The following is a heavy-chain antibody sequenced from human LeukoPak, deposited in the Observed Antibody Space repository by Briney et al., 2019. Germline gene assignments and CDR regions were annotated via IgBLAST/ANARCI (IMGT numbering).Heavy chain of an antibody. CDR3: AKDRVTTFLYYYDS. D-gene: IGHD4-17*01. V-gene: IGHV3-9*01. CDR1: GFTFSSYA. J-gene: IGHJ4*02. Sequence: GGSLRLSCAASGFTFSSYAMHWVRQAPGKGLEWVSGITWNSGSTGYADSVKGRFTISRDNAKNSLYLEMNNLRADDTALYYCAKDRVTTFLYYYDSWGQGTLVTVSS. CDR2: ITWNSGST.